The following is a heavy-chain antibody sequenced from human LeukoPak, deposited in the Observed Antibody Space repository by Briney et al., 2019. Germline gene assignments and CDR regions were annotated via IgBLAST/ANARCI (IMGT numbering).Heavy chain of an antibody. CDR1: GGSISSYY. CDR2: IYYSGST. J-gene: IGHJ5*02. CDR3: ARGGYYGSGNDFRFDP. D-gene: IGHD3-10*01. Sequence: SETLSLTCTVSGGSISSYYWSWIRQPPGKGLEWIGYIYYSGSTNYNPSLKSRVTISVDTSKNQFSLKLNSVTAADTAVYYCARGGYYGSGNDFRFDPWGQGTLVTVSS. V-gene: IGHV4-59*01.